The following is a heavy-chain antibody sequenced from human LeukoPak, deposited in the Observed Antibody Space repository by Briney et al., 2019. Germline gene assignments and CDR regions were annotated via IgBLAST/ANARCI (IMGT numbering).Heavy chain of an antibody. J-gene: IGHJ4*02. D-gene: IGHD6-6*01. CDR2: IKQDGSEK. CDR1: GFTFSDYY. CDR3: ARGTLAKYSSSSGKNFDY. V-gene: IGHV3-7*01. Sequence: GGSLRLSCAASGFTFSDYYMSWIRQAPGKGLEWVANIKQDGSEKYYVDSVKGRFTISRDNAKNSLYLQMNSLRAEDTAVYYCARGTLAKYSSSSGKNFDYWGQGTLVTVSS.